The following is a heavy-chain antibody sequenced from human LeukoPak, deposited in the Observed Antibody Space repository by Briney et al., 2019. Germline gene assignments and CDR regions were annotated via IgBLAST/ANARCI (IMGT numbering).Heavy chain of an antibody. V-gene: IGHV3-23*01. J-gene: IGHJ3*02. CDR2: SSGSGGST. CDR1: GFTFSSYA. Sequence: PGGSLRLSCAASGFTFSSYAMSWVRQAPGKGLEWVSASSGSGGSTYYADPVKGRFTISRDNTKNTMYLQMNSMRAEDKAVYYCAKAYYYDSSGQRAFDIWGQGTMVTVSS. CDR3: AKAYYYDSSGQRAFDI. D-gene: IGHD3-22*01.